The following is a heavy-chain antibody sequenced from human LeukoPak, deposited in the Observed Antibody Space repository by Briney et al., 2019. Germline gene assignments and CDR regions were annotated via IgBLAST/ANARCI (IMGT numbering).Heavy chain of an antibody. CDR1: GFSISTGYY. CDR2: IYTSGST. V-gene: IGHV4-61*02. CDR3: ARDRVDDFWSWGYFDY. Sequence: SETLSLTCTVSGFSISTGYYWSWIRQPAGKGLEWIGRIYTSGSTNYNPSLKSRVTISVDTSKNQFSLKLSSVTAADTAVYYCARDRVDDFWSWGYFDYWGQGTLVTVSS. J-gene: IGHJ4*02. D-gene: IGHD3-3*01.